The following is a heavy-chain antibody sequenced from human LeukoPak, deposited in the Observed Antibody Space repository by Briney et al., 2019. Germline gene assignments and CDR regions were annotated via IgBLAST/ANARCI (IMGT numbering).Heavy chain of an antibody. D-gene: IGHD5-12*01. J-gene: IGHJ4*02. CDR1: GYTFTSYA. V-gene: IGHV1-3*01. CDR2: INAGNGNT. CDR3: ARQWLRTTVLDY. Sequence: GASVKVSCKASGYTFTSYAMHWVRQAPGQRLEWMGWINAGNGNTKYSQKFQGRVTITRDTSASTAYMELSSLRSEDTAVYYCARQWLRTTVLDYWGQGTLVTVSS.